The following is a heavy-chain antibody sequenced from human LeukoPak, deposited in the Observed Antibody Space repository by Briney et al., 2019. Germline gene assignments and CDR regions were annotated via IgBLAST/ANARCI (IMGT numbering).Heavy chain of an antibody. J-gene: IGHJ6*02. CDR1: GGSISSYY. V-gene: IGHV4-59*01. Sequence: SETLSLTRTVSGGSISSYYWSWIRQPPGKGLEWIGYIYYSGSTNYNPSLKSRVTISVDTSKNQFSLKLSSVTAADTAVYYCARGPYYDFWSGQYYYYGMDVWGQGTTVTVSS. CDR2: IYYSGST. CDR3: ARGPYYDFWSGQYYYYGMDV. D-gene: IGHD3-3*01.